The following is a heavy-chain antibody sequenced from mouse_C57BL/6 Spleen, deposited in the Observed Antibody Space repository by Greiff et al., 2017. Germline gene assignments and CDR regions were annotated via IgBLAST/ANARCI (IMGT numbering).Heavy chain of an antibody. D-gene: IGHD3-2*02. J-gene: IGHJ3*01. V-gene: IGHV1-39*01. CDR1: GYSFTDYN. CDR2: INPNYGTT. Sequence: VQLQQSGPELVKPGASVKISCKSSGYSFTDYNMNWVKQSNGKSLEWIGVINPNYGTTSYNQKFKGKATLTVAQSSSTAYMQLNSLTSEDSAVYYCARSAQATVLWFGYWGQGTLVTVSA. CDR3: ARSAQATVLWFGY.